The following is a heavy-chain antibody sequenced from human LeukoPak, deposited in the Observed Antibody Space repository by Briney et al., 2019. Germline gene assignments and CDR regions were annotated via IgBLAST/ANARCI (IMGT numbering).Heavy chain of an antibody. J-gene: IGHJ5*02. V-gene: IGHV3-23*01. CDR3: TKDPNGDYVGAFDP. D-gene: IGHD4-17*01. Sequence: PGGSLRLSCAASGFTFSSFAMTWFRQAPGKGLEWVSSITGGHYPTYNTDSVKGRFTISRDNSKNTLYLQMNSLRADDTAVYYCTKDPNGDYVGAFDPWGQGTLVTVSS. CDR1: GFTFSSFA. CDR2: ITGGHYPT.